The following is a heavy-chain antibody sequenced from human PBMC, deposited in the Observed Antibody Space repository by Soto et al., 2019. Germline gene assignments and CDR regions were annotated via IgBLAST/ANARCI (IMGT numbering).Heavy chain of an antibody. CDR2: TIPILGVT. CDR1: GDTFRKYS. J-gene: IGHJ3*02. V-gene: IGHV1-69*02. Sequence: QVQLVQSGAEVKKPGSSVKVSCKASGDTFRKYSISWQRQAPGQGLEWVGRTIPILGVTNYAEKFQDRVTIIATLSTGTVYMDMSSLRSDDTAVYYCRVYNYGEDAFDIWGQGTLVTVSA. CDR3: RVYNYGEDAFDI. D-gene: IGHD5-18*01.